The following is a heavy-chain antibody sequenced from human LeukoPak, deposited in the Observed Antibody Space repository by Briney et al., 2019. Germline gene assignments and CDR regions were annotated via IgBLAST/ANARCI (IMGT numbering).Heavy chain of an antibody. J-gene: IGHJ4*02. CDR1: GCSFTSYW. D-gene: IGHD3-10*01. V-gene: IGHV5-51*01. Sequence: GESLKISCKGSGCSFTSYWIGWVRQMPGKGLEWMGIIYPGDSDTRYSPSFQGQVTISADKSISTAYLQWSSLKASDTAMYYCARRYYYGSGSYYSRGYYFDYWGQGTLVTVSS. CDR2: IYPGDSDT. CDR3: ARRYYYGSGSYYSRGYYFDY.